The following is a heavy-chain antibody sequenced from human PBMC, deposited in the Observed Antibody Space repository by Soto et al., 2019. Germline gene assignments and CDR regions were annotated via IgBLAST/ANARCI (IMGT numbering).Heavy chain of an antibody. CDR2: INPHTGDT. Sequence: QVQLVQSGAEVKNPGASLTVSCKTSGYPLTDFYIHWVRQAPGQGLEWMAWINPHTGDTNTALKSQCRVTMTRDTSINPAFMELTRLSYDDTAVYYCAREGGAAPGARREWYLDLWGRVTLVSVSS. CDR3: AREGGAAPGARREWYLDL. J-gene: IGHJ2*01. V-gene: IGHV1-2*02. D-gene: IGHD6-25*01. CDR1: GYPLTDFY.